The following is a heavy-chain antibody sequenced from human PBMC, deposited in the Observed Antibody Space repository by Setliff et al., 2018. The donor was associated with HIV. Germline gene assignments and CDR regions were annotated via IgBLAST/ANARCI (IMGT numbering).Heavy chain of an antibody. Sequence: SETLSLTCTVSGVSGGSISSHYWNWIRQPPGKGLEWIGYIYYTGTTKNNPSLKSRVTMSIDTSKNQFSLKVSSVTAADTAVYYCARGLWFGGSYWFDPWGQGTLVTVSS. D-gene: IGHD3-10*01. J-gene: IGHJ5*02. CDR2: IYYTGTT. V-gene: IGHV4-59*11. CDR1: GGSISSHY. CDR3: ARGLWFGGSYWFDP.